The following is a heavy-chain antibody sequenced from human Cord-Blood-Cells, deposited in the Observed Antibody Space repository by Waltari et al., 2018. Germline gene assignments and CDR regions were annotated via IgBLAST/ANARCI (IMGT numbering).Heavy chain of an antibody. Sequence: QLQLQESGPGLVKPSETLSLTCTVSGGSISSSIYYWGWIRQPPGKGLEWFGSIYYSGSTYYNPSLKSRVTISVDTSKNQFSLKLSSVTAADTAVYYCARQILGYCSSTSCYVDAFDIWGQGTMVTVSS. CDR1: GGSISSSIYY. J-gene: IGHJ3*02. CDR2: IYYSGST. D-gene: IGHD2-2*01. CDR3: ARQILGYCSSTSCYVDAFDI. V-gene: IGHV4-39*01.